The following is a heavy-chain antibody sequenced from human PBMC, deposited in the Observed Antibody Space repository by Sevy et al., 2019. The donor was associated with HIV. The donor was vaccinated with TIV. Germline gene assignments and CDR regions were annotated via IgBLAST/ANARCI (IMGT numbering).Heavy chain of an antibody. D-gene: IGHD1-26*01. J-gene: IGHJ5*02. CDR2: IYYSGST. CDR1: GGSISSGGYY. V-gene: IGHV4-30-4*01. CDR3: ASKIVGATRGNWFDP. Sequence: SETLSLTCTVSGGSISSGGYYWSWIRQPPGKGLEWIGYIYYSGSTYYNPSLKSRVTISVDTSKNQFSLKLSSVTAADTAVYYCASKIVGATRGNWFDPWGQGTLVTVSS.